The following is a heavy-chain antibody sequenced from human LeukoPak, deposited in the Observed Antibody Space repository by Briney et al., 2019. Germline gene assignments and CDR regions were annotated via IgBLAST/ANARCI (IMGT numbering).Heavy chain of an antibody. D-gene: IGHD3-22*01. Sequence: TGGSLRLSCAASGFTFSSYAMHWVRQAPGKGLEYVSATSSNGGSTYYANSVKGRFTISRDNAKNTLYLQMNSLRAEDTAVYYCARGAYDLDCWGQGTLVTVSS. CDR3: ARGAYDLDC. CDR1: GFTFSSYA. CDR2: TSSNGGST. V-gene: IGHV3-64*01. J-gene: IGHJ4*02.